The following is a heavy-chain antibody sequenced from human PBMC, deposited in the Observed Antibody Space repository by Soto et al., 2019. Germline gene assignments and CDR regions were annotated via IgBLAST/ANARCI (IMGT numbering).Heavy chain of an antibody. V-gene: IGHV6-1*01. CDR3: ARKAVADYYYYYGMDV. Sequence: SQTLSLTCAISGDSVSSNSAAWNWIRQSPSRGLEWLGRTYYRSKWYNDYAVSVKSRITINPETSKNQFSLQLNSVTPEDTAVYYCARKAVADYYYYYGMDVWGQGTTVTVSS. J-gene: IGHJ6*02. CDR2: TYYRSKWYN. D-gene: IGHD6-19*01. CDR1: GDSVSSNSAA.